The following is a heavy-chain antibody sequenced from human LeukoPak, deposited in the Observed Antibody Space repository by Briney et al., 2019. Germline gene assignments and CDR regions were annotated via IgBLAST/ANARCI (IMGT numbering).Heavy chain of an antibody. J-gene: IGHJ4*02. CDR3: ARGRTFFGVVIGFSVYFDY. D-gene: IGHD3-3*01. Sequence: GGSLRLSCAASGFTFSDYYMSWIRQAPGKGREWVSYISSSGSTIYYADSVKGRFTISRDNAKNSLYLQMNSLRAEDTAVYYCARGRTFFGVVIGFSVYFDYWGQGTLVTVSS. CDR1: GFTFSDYY. CDR2: ISSSGSTI. V-gene: IGHV3-11*01.